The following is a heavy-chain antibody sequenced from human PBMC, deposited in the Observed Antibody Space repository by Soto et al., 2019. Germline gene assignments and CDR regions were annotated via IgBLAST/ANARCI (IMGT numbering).Heavy chain of an antibody. J-gene: IGHJ3*02. CDR1: GFTFSSYA. CDR2: ISGSGGST. Sequence: GGSLRLSCAASGFTFSSYAMSWVRQAPGKGLEWVSAISGSGGSTYYADSVKGRFTISRDNSKNTLYLQMNSLRAEDTAVYYCAKNMGPDILTGYYPNDAFDIWGQGTMVTVSS. CDR3: AKNMGPDILTGYYPNDAFDI. V-gene: IGHV3-23*01. D-gene: IGHD3-9*01.